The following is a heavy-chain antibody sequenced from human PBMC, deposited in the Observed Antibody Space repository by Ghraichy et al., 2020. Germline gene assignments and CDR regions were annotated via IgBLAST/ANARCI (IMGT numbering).Heavy chain of an antibody. V-gene: IGHV3-21*01. Sequence: GGSLRLSCAASGFTFSSFSMNWVRQAPGKGLEWVSSISSGGSYIYYADSVKGRFTISRDNAKNSLYLQMNSLRADDTALYYCAVFITVAGTFDYWGQGTLVTVSP. D-gene: IGHD6-19*01. CDR3: AVFITVAGTFDY. CDR1: GFTFSSFS. J-gene: IGHJ4*02. CDR2: ISSGGSYI.